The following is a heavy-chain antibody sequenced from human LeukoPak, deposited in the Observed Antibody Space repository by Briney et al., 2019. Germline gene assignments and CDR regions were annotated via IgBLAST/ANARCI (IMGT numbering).Heavy chain of an antibody. D-gene: IGHD3-22*01. J-gene: IGHJ5*02. CDR1: GGSFSGYY. Sequence: ASETLSLTCAVYGGSFSGYYWSWIRQPPGKGLEWIGEINHSGSTNYNPSLKSRVTISVDTSKNQFSLKLSSATAADTAVYYCARKRTYHYYDSSGYYASQYNWFDPWGQGTLVTVSS. CDR2: INHSGST. V-gene: IGHV4-34*01. CDR3: ARKRTYHYYDSSGYYASQYNWFDP.